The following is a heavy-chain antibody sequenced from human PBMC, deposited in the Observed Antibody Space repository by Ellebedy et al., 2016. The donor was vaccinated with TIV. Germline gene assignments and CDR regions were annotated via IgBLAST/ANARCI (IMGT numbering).Heavy chain of an antibody. V-gene: IGHV5-10-1*01. CDR1: GYSFTSYW. J-gene: IGHJ5*02. Sequence: GESLKISCKGSGYSFTSYWISWVRQMSGKGLEWMGRIDPSDSYTNYSPSFQGHVTISADKSICIAYLQWSSLKASDTAMYYCARRRSGSPFDPWGQGTLVTVSS. CDR3: ARRRSGSPFDP. CDR2: IDPSDSYT. D-gene: IGHD1-26*01.